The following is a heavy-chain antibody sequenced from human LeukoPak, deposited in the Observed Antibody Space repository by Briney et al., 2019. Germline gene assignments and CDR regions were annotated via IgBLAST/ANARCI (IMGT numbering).Heavy chain of an antibody. V-gene: IGHV3-7*01. CDR2: IKYDGRET. Sequence: GGSLRFSCAATGFTFSNYWMSWFRQAPGKGLEWVANIKYDGRETQYVDSVKGRFTISRDNAKNSLFLQMNGLRAEDTAVYYCARYLNSGPEDFWGQGNLVTVSS. CDR3: ARYLNSGPEDF. CDR1: GFTFSNYW. J-gene: IGHJ4*02. D-gene: IGHD1-26*01.